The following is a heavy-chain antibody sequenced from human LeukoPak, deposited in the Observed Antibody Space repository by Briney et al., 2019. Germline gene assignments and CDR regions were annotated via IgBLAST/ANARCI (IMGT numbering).Heavy chain of an antibody. CDR3: ARRRYSGSPDAFDI. CDR1: GGSISSYY. CDR2: IYYSGST. V-gene: IGHV4-59*08. Sequence: SETLSLTCTVSGGSISSYYWSWIRQPPGKGLEWIGYIYYSGSTNYNPSLKSRVTISVDTSKNQFSLKLSSVTAADTAVYYCARRRYSGSPDAFDIWGQGTMVTVSS. J-gene: IGHJ3*02. D-gene: IGHD1-26*01.